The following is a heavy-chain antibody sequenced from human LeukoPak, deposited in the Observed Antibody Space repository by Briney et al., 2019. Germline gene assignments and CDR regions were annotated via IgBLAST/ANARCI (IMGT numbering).Heavy chain of an antibody. V-gene: IGHV6-1*01. J-gene: IGHJ4*02. CDR1: GDSVSSNSAA. CDR2: TYYRSKWYN. D-gene: IGHD3-22*01. Sequence: SQTLSLTCAISGDSVSSNSAAWNWIRQSPSRGLEWLGRTYYRSKWYNDYAVSVKSRIIINPDTSKNQFSLQLTSVTPEDTAVYYCARSHIVVIQELFDYWGQGTLVTVSS. CDR3: ARSHIVVIQELFDY.